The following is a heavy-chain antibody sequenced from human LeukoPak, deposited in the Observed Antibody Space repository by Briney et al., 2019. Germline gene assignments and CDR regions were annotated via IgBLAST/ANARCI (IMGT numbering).Heavy chain of an antibody. Sequence: SETLSLTCAVSGGSISSSNWWSWVRQPPGKGLEWIGEIYHSGSTNYNPSLKSRVTISVDKSKNQFSLKLSSVTAADTAVYYCARDEGTVTTRQDAFDIWGQGTMVTVSS. CDR2: IYHSGST. V-gene: IGHV4-4*02. CDR1: GGSISSSNW. J-gene: IGHJ3*02. CDR3: ARDEGTVTTRQDAFDI. D-gene: IGHD4-17*01.